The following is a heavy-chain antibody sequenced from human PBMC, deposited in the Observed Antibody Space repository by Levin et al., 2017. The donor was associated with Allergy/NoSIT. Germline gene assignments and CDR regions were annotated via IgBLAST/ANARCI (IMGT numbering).Heavy chain of an antibody. CDR3: ARDFGVGSGSYYDY. J-gene: IGHJ4*02. CDR1: GGSISSGGYY. Sequence: SQTLSLTCTVSGGSISSGGYYWSWIRQHPGKGLEWNGYIYYSGSTYYNPSLKSRVTISVDTSKNQFSLKLSSVTAADTAVYYCARDFGVGSGSYYDYWGQGTLVTVSS. D-gene: IGHD3-10*01. CDR2: IYYSGST. V-gene: IGHV4-31*03.